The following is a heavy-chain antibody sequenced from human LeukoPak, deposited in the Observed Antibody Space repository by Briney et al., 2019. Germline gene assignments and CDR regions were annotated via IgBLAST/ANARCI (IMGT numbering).Heavy chain of an antibody. CDR1: GFTFSNYA. Sequence: GGSLRLSCAASGFTFSNYAMSWVRQAPGKGLEWVSGLSGNAGSTYYADSVKGRFTISRDNSKNTLYLQMNTLRAEDTAVYYCAKAPMIVLVKEGYFFDYWGQGTLVTVSS. V-gene: IGHV3-23*01. CDR3: AKAPMIVLVKEGYFFDY. CDR2: LSGNAGST. D-gene: IGHD3-22*01. J-gene: IGHJ4*02.